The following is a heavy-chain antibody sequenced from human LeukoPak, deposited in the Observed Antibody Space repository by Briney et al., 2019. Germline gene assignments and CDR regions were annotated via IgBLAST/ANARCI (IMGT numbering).Heavy chain of an antibody. CDR3: ARDYYDSSGISYDI. CDR2: IIPIFGTA. CDR1: GGTFSSYA. V-gene: IGHV1-69*13. Sequence: ASVKVSCKASGGTFSSYAISWVRQAPGQGLEWMGGIIPIFGTANYAQKFQGRVTITADESTSTAYMELSSLRSEDTAVYYCARDYYDSSGISYDIWGQGTMVTVSS. J-gene: IGHJ3*02. D-gene: IGHD3-22*01.